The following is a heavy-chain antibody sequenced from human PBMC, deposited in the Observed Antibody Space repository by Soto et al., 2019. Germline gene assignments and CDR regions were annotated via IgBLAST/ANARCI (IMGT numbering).Heavy chain of an antibody. D-gene: IGHD6-13*01. CDR2: IYYSGST. CDR1: GGSISSGDYY. J-gene: IGHJ5*02. Sequence: PSETLSLTCTVSGGSISSGDYYWSWIRQPPGKGLEWIGYIYYSGSTYYNPSLKSRVTISVDTSKNQSSLKLSSVTAADTAVYYCARTFSSSWYGNWFDPWGQGTLVTVSS. CDR3: ARTFSSSWYGNWFDP. V-gene: IGHV4-30-4*01.